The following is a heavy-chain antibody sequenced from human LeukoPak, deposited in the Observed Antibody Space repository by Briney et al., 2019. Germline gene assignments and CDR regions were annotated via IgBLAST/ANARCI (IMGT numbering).Heavy chain of an antibody. Sequence: GASVKVSCKASGYTFTSYGISWVRQAPGQGLEWMGGIIPTFGTANYAQKFQGRVTITADESTSTAYMELSSLRSEDTAVYYCARSSVFTGHFDYWGQGTLVTVSS. D-gene: IGHD3-10*01. V-gene: IGHV1-69*13. CDR2: IIPTFGTA. CDR3: ARSSVFTGHFDY. J-gene: IGHJ4*02. CDR1: GYTFTSYG.